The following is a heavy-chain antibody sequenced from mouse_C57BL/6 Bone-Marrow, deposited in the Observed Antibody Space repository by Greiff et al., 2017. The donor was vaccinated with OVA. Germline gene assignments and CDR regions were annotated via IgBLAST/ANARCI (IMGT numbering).Heavy chain of an antibody. CDR2: ISYDGSN. V-gene: IGHV3-6*01. CDR1: GYSITSGYY. Sequence: ESGPGLVKPSQSLSLTCSVTGYSITSGYYWNWIRQFPGNKLEWLGYISYDGSNNYNPSLKNRISITRDTSKNQFFLKLNSVTTEDTATYYCARGSTTVVATNFDYWGQGTTLTVSS. CDR3: ARGSTTVVATNFDY. D-gene: IGHD1-1*01. J-gene: IGHJ2*01.